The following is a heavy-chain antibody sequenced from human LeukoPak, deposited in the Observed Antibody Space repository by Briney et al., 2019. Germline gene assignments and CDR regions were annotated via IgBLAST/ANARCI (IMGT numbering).Heavy chain of an antibody. V-gene: IGHV3-21*01. CDR2: ISSGSSAI. CDR3: ARVQLEQQLVIPDYYYYMDV. J-gene: IGHJ6*03. CDR1: GFTFSSYW. D-gene: IGHD6-13*01. Sequence: GGSLRLSCAASGFTFSSYWMHWVRQAPGKGLEWVSIISSGSSAIFSADALKGRFTISRDNSKNTLYLQMNSLRAEDTAVYYCARVQLEQQLVIPDYYYYMDVWGKGTTVTISS.